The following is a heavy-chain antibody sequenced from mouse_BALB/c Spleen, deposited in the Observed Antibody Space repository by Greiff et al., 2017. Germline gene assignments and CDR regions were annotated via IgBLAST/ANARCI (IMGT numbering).Heavy chain of an antibody. J-gene: IGHJ4*01. V-gene: IGHV5-17*02. CDR1: GFTFSSFG. CDR2: ISSGSSTI. CDR3: ARWGYYGSSFTDAMDY. Sequence: EVQVVESGGGLVQPGGSRKLSCAASGFTFSSFGMHWVRQAPEKGLEWVAYISSGSSTIYYADTVKGRFTISRDNPKNTLFLQMTSLRSEDTAMYYCARWGYYGSSFTDAMDYWGQGTSVTVSS. D-gene: IGHD1-1*01.